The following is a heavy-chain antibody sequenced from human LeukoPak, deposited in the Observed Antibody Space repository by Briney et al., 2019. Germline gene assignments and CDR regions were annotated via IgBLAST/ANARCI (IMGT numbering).Heavy chain of an antibody. CDR1: GGSISSYY. D-gene: IGHD6-6*01. CDR2: IYYSRST. J-gene: IGHJ4*02. CDR3: IAARYSLFDY. V-gene: IGHV4-59*05. Sequence: SETLSLTCTVSGGSISSYYWSWIRQPPGKGLEWIGSIYYSRSTYYNPSLKSRVTISVDTSKNQFSLKLSSVTAADTAVYYCIAARYSLFDYWGQGTLVTVSS.